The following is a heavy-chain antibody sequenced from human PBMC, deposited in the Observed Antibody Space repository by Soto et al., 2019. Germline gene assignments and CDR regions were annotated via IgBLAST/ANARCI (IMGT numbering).Heavy chain of an antibody. D-gene: IGHD4-4*01. J-gene: IGHJ4*02. CDR1: GFTFSSYA. CDR2: ISGSGGST. CDR3: AKTRGISTYSNYFDY. Sequence: GGSLRLSCAASGFTFSSYAMSWVRQAPGKGLEWVSAISGSGGSTYYADSVKGRFTISRDNSKNTLYLQMNSLRAEDTAVYYCAKTRGISTYSNYFDYWRQGTLVTVSS. V-gene: IGHV3-23*01.